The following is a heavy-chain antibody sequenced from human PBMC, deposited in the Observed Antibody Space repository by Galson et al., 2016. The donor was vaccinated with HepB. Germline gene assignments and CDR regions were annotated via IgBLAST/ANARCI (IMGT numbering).Heavy chain of an antibody. Sequence: SLRLSCAASGFTFSNYAAHWVRQASGKGLEWVATISYDGRNKFYADSVKGRFTISRDNSLNTLYLQMNSLRGEDTALYYCARELLGLDYWGRGTLVAVSS. CDR2: ISYDGRNK. CDR1: GFTFSNYA. CDR3: ARELLGLDY. J-gene: IGHJ4*02. V-gene: IGHV3-30*04. D-gene: IGHD2-8*02.